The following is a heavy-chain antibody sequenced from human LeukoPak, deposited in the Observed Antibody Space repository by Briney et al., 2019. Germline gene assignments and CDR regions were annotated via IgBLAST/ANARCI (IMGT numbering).Heavy chain of an antibody. CDR2: INHSGST. Sequence: PSETLSLTCAVYGGSFSGYYWSWIRQPPGKGLEWIGGINHSGSTNYNPSLKSRVTISVDTSKNQFSLKLSSVTAADTAVYYCATRTYYYGMDVWGQGTTVTVSS. CDR1: GGSFSGYY. J-gene: IGHJ6*02. D-gene: IGHD1-1*01. CDR3: ATRTYYYGMDV. V-gene: IGHV4-34*01.